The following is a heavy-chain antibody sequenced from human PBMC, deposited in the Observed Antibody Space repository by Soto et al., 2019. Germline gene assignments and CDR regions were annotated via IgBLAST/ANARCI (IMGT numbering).Heavy chain of an antibody. J-gene: IGHJ4*02. CDR1: GSSINSSGYY. CDR3: ARLPSRHLVDY. CDR2: MFYGVST. D-gene: IGHD3-3*02. Sequence: SETLSLTCTVSGSSINSSGYYWGWIRQPPGKGLEWIGSMFYGVSTYYNPSLKSRVTVSVDTSKNQFSLNLRSVTAADTAVYSCARLPSRHLVDYWGQGTLVTVPS. V-gene: IGHV4-39*01.